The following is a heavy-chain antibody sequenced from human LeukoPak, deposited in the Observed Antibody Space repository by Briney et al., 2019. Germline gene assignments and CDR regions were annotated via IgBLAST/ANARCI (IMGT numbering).Heavy chain of an antibody. V-gene: IGHV4-34*01. Sequence: QTSETLSLTCAVYVGSFSGYHWNWIRQPPGKGPEWIGEVNESGGTNINPSLKSRVTMSVDTSKNQFSLKLSSVTAADTAVYYCARHFPPDYASLEENWFDPWDQGTLVTVSS. J-gene: IGHJ5*02. CDR1: VGSFSGYH. CDR3: ARHFPPDYASLEENWFDP. CDR2: VNESGGT. D-gene: IGHD4-17*01.